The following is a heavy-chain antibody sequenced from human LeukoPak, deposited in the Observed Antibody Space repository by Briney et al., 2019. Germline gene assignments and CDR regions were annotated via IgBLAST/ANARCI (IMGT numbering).Heavy chain of an antibody. Sequence: ASVKVSCKASGGTSSSYAISSVRQATGQGLEWMGGIIPIFGTANYAQKFQGRVTTTADESTSTAYMGLSSRRSKDTAVYYCARVKSGSLDNWGQGALVTVSS. CDR1: GGTSSSYA. D-gene: IGHD1-26*01. CDR3: ARVKSGSLDN. J-gene: IGHJ4*02. V-gene: IGHV1-69*13. CDR2: IIPIFGTA.